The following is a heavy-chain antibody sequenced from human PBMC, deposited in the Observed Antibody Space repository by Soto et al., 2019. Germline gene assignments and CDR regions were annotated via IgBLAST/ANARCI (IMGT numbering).Heavy chain of an antibody. CDR1: GGSISSYY. V-gene: IGHV4-59*08. CDR3: ARYSGIALLTYYYYMDV. CDR2: IYYSGST. J-gene: IGHJ6*03. D-gene: IGHD3-10*01. Sequence: PSETLSLTCTVSGGSISSYYWSWIRQPPGKGLEWIGYIYYSGSTNYNPSLKSRVTISVDTSKNQFSLKLSSVTAADTAVYYCARYSGIALLTYYYYMDVWGKGTTVTVSS.